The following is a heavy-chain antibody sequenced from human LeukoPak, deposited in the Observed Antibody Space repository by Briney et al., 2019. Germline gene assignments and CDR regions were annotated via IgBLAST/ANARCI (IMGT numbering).Heavy chain of an antibody. J-gene: IGHJ4*02. CDR1: GYTFTSYY. V-gene: IGHV1-46*01. CDR3: ARAAVGGDCYDY. D-gene: IGHD2-21*01. CDR2: INPSGGST. Sequence: GGSLTLSCAASGYTFTSYYMHWVRQAPGQGLEWMGIINPSGGSTSYAQKFQGRVTMTRDTSTSTVYMELSSLRSEDTAVYYCARAAVGGDCYDYWGQGTLVTVSS.